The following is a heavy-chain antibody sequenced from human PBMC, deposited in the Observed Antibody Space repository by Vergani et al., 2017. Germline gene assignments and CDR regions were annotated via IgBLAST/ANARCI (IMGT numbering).Heavy chain of an antibody. V-gene: IGHV3-33*01. D-gene: IGHD3-10*01. CDR1: GFTFSSYG. CDR2: IWFDGSNK. CDR3: ARYPLGDMIWFDP. J-gene: IGHJ5*02. Sequence: QVQLVESGGGVVQPGRSLRLSCAASGFTFSSYGTHWVRQAPGKGLGWVAVIWFDGSNKYYADSVKGRFTISRDNSKNTLYLQMNSLGAEDTAVYYCARYPLGDMIWFDPWGQGTLVTVSP.